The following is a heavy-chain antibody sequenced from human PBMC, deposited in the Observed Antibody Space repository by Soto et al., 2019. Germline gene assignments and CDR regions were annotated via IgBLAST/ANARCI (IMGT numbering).Heavy chain of an antibody. V-gene: IGHV1-18*01. J-gene: IGHJ4*02. CDR1: GYTFTSYG. Sequence: QVNLVQSGAEVKKPGASVKVSGKCSGYTFTSYGITWVRQAPGQGLEWMGWISAHNGNTDYAQKLQGRVTVTRDTSTSTAYMELRSLRSDDTAVYYCARGRYGDYWGQGALVTVSS. CDR3: ARGRYGDY. D-gene: IGHD1-1*01. CDR2: ISAHNGNT.